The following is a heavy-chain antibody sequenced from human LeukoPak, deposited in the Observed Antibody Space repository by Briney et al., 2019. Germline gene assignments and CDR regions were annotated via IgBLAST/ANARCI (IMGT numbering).Heavy chain of an antibody. CDR2: INPNSGGT. Sequence: ASVKVSCKASGYTFTGYYMHWVRQAPGQGLEWMGWINPNSGGTNYAQKFQGRVTMTRDTSISTAYMELSRLRSDDTAVYYCARVGSGSYCNIPLDYYYYYGMDVWGQGTTVTVSS. CDR1: GYTFTGYY. V-gene: IGHV1-2*02. CDR3: ARVGSGSYCNIPLDYYYYYGMDV. D-gene: IGHD3-10*01. J-gene: IGHJ6*02.